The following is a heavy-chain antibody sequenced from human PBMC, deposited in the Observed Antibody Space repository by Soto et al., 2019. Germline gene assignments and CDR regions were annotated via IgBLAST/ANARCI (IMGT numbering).Heavy chain of an antibody. CDR3: ARGIYSSGWGYYYYYGMDV. CDR2: MNPNSGNT. CDR1: GYTFTSYD. D-gene: IGHD6-19*01. Sequence: QVQLVQSGAEAKKPGASVKVSCKASGYTFTSYDINWVRQATGQGLEWMGWMNPNSGNTGYAQKFQGRVTMTRNTSISTAYMELSSLRPEDTAVYYCARGIYSSGWGYYYYYGMDVWGQGTTVTVSS. J-gene: IGHJ6*02. V-gene: IGHV1-8*01.